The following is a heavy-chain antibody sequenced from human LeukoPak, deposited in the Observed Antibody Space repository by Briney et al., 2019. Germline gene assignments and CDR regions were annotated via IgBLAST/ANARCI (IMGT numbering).Heavy chain of an antibody. CDR3: AKVGIAVNWFDP. CDR2: ISGSGGST. J-gene: IGHJ5*02. V-gene: IGHV3-23*01. CDR1: GFTFSSYA. Sequence: GGSLRLSCAATGFTFSSYAMSWVRQAPGKGLEWVSAISGSGGSTYYADSVKGRFTISRDNSKNTLYLQMNSLRAEDTAVYYCAKVGIAVNWFDPWGQGTLVTVSS.